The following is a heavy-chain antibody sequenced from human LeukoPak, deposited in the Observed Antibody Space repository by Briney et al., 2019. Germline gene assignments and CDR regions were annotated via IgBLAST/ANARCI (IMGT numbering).Heavy chain of an antibody. CDR1: GYSFTSYW. CDR2: IDPSDSYT. V-gene: IGHV5-10-1*01. Sequence: GESLKISCKGSGYSFTSYWISWVRQMPGKGLEWMGRIDPSDSYTNYSPSFQGHVTISADKSISTAYLQWSSLKASDTAMYYCARHWYSSSWYNWFDPSGQGTLVTVSS. CDR3: ARHWYSSSWYNWFDP. D-gene: IGHD6-13*01. J-gene: IGHJ5*02.